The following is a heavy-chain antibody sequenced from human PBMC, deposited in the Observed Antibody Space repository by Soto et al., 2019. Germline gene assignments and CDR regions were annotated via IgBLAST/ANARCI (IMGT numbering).Heavy chain of an antibody. Sequence: TGGSLRLSCSASGFNFGSYGMSWVHQAPGKGLEWVSGLTASGINTYYTDSVKGRFTISRDNSKNTLYLQMSGLRAEDTAVFHCAKGLFNAKGVWGQGTTVTVSS. CDR3: AKGLFNAKGV. CDR1: GFNFGSYG. V-gene: IGHV3-23*01. D-gene: IGHD2-8*01. CDR2: LTASGINT. J-gene: IGHJ6*02.